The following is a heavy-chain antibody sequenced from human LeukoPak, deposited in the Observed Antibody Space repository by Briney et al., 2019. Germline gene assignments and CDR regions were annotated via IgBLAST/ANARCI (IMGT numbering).Heavy chain of an antibody. J-gene: IGHJ6*03. CDR1: GFTFTNYA. CDR2: ISHDGSSQ. D-gene: IGHD3-3*01. V-gene: IGHV3-30*04. Sequence: GALRLSCAASGFTFTNYAIHWVRQAPGKGLEWVSLISHDGSSQYYTDSVKGRFTVSRDTSKSTVYLQMNNLRPEDTAVYYCARDIRSYYSFWSSYYDYFYYMDVWGKGTTVTVSS. CDR3: ARDIRSYYSFWSSYYDYFYYMDV.